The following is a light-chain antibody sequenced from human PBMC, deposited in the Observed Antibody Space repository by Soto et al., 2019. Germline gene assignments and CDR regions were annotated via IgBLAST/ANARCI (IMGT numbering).Light chain of an antibody. V-gene: IGKV1-5*03. Sequence: DIRMTQSPSTLSASVGDRVTITCRASQSISSWLAWYQQKPGKAPNLRIYQAVNLKSGVPSRISGRGSGTEFTLTINSLQPDVFAAYYCQHYNVMWAFGQGNKLDIK. CDR3: QHYNVMWA. J-gene: IGKJ1*01. CDR2: QAV. CDR1: QSISSW.